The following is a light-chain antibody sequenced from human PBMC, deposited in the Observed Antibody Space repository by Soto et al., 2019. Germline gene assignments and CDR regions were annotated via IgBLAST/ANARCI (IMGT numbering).Light chain of an antibody. CDR1: SSNIGSNT. CDR3: AAWDDSLNAYV. CDR2: SNN. V-gene: IGLV1-44*01. J-gene: IGLJ1*01. Sequence: QSVLTQPPSAYGTPGQRVTISCSGSSSNIGSNTVNWYQQLPGTAPKLLIYSNNQRPSGVPDRFSGSKSGTSASLAISGLLSADEADYYCAAWDDSLNAYVFGTGTKLTVL.